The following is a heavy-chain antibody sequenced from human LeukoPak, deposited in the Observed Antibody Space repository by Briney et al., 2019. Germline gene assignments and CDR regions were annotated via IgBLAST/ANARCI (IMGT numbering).Heavy chain of an antibody. Sequence: GGSLRLSCAASGFTFSSYSMNWVRQAPGKGLEWVSSISSSSSYIYYAGSVKGRFTISRDNAKNSLDLQMNSLRAEDTAVYYCARPRGNVEMATIPFDYWGQGTLVTVSS. CDR3: ARPRGNVEMATIPFDY. CDR2: ISSSSSYI. V-gene: IGHV3-21*01. D-gene: IGHD5-24*01. CDR1: GFTFSSYS. J-gene: IGHJ4*02.